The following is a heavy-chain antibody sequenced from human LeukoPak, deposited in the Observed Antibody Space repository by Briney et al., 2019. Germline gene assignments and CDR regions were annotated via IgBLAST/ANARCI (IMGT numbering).Heavy chain of an antibody. V-gene: IGHV1-2*02. D-gene: IGHD3-22*01. J-gene: IGHJ3*02. Sequence: ASVKVSCKASGYTSTGYYMHWVRQAPGQGLEWMGWINPNSGGTNYAQKFQGRVTMTRDTSISTAYMELSRLRSDDTAVYYCARGYYDSSGYYWGPMGAFDIWGQGTMVTVSS. CDR2: INPNSGGT. CDR3: ARGYYDSSGYYWGPMGAFDI. CDR1: GYTSTGYY.